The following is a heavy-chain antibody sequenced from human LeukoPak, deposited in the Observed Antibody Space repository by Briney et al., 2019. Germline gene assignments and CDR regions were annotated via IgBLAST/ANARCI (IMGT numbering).Heavy chain of an antibody. Sequence: GGSLRLSCAASGFTFSSYGMHWGRQAPGKGLEWVSFIRDDGSNEYYADSVRGRFTISRDNSENTLYLQMTSLTAEDTAVYYCVRAYHPGGWFDPWGQGTLVTVSS. CDR2: IRDDGSNE. J-gene: IGHJ5*02. CDR1: GFTFSSYG. V-gene: IGHV3-30*02. CDR3: VRAYHPGGWFDP. D-gene: IGHD2-21*01.